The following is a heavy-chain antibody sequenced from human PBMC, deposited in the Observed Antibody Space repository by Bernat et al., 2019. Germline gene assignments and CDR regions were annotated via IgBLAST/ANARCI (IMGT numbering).Heavy chain of an antibody. CDR1: GFTFSNAW. J-gene: IGHJ4*02. V-gene: IGHV3-15*07. CDR3: TTQFGEIWFGELLSDY. CDR2: IKSKTDGGTT. Sequence: EVQLVESGGGLVKPGGSLRLSCAASGFTFSNAWMNWVRQAPGKGLEWVGRIKSKTDGGTTDYAAPVKGRFTISRDDSKNTLYLQMNSLKTEDTAVYYCTTQFGEIWFGELLSDYWGQGTLVTVSA. D-gene: IGHD3-10*01.